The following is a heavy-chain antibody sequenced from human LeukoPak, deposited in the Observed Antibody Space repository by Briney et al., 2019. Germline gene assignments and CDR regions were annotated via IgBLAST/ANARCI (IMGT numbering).Heavy chain of an antibody. CDR2: IRYDGGNK. D-gene: IGHD3-3*01. J-gene: IGHJ4*02. Sequence: PGGSLRLSCAASGFTFSSYGMHWVRQAPGKGLEWVAFIRYDGGNKYYADSVKGRFTISRDNSKNTLYLQMNSLRAEDTAIYYCAKDRNDFWSGYLQDWGQGTLVTVSS. CDR1: GFTFSSYG. V-gene: IGHV3-30*02. CDR3: AKDRNDFWSGYLQD.